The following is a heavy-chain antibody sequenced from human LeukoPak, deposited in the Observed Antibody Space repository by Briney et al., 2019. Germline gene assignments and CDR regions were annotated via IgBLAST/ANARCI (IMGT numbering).Heavy chain of an antibody. D-gene: IGHD2-8*02. CDR2: ISGSSSYM. V-gene: IGHV3-21*01. CDR3: ARYPPGRGGLDI. J-gene: IGHJ3*02. Sequence: GGSLRLSCAASGFTFTNYNMSWVRQAPGKGLEWFSSISGSSSYMYYADSVKGRFTISRDNAKNLLYVHMNSLRAEDTAVYYCARYPPGRGGLDIWGQGTMVTVSS. CDR1: GFTFTNYN.